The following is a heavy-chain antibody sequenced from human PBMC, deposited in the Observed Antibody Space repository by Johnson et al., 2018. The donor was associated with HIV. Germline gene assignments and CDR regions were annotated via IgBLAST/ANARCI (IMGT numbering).Heavy chain of an antibody. CDR1: GFTFSRYA. V-gene: IGHV3-30-3*01. CDR3: AKERAYIRSFDI. Sequence: VQLVESGGGVVQPGGSLTLSCAASGFTFSRYAMHWVRQAPGKGLEWVALISYDGSNQYYADSVKGRFTISRDNSENTLHLQINSLRAEDTAMYYCAKERAYIRSFDIWGQGTVVTVSS. D-gene: IGHD1-14*01. CDR2: ISYDGSNQ. J-gene: IGHJ3*02.